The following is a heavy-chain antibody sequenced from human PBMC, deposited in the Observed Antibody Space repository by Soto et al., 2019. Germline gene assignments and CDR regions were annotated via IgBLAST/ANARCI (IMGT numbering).Heavy chain of an antibody. Sequence: EVQLVESGGGLVKPGGSLRLSCAASGFTFSSYSMNWVRQAPGKGLEWVSSISSSSSYIYYADSVKGRFTISRDNAKNSLYLQMNSLRADDTAVYYCARAGYCSGGSCFGAFDSWGQGTMVTVSS. V-gene: IGHV3-21*01. CDR1: GFTFSSYS. CDR2: ISSSSSYI. CDR3: ARAGYCSGGSCFGAFDS. D-gene: IGHD2-15*01. J-gene: IGHJ3*02.